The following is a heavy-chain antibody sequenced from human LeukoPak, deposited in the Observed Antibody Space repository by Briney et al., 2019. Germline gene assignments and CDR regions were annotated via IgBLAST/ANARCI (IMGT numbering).Heavy chain of an antibody. CDR1: GFTFSSYG. J-gene: IGHJ3*02. CDR2: IWYDGSEK. V-gene: IGHV3-33*08. CDR3: ARGGNAFDI. Sequence: GGSLRLSCAASGFTFSSYGMHWVRQAPGKGLEWVAVIWYDGSEKFYADSVKGRFTISRDNSKNTLYLQMNSLRVEDTAAYYCARGGNAFDIWGQGTIITVSS.